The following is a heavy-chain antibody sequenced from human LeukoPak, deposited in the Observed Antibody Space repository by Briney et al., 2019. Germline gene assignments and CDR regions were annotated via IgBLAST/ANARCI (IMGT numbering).Heavy chain of an antibody. D-gene: IGHD1-26*01. CDR1: GGSFSGYY. CDR3: ARDLAVGATTDAFDI. CDR2: INHSGST. Sequence: SETLSLTCAVYGGSFSGYYWSWIRQPPGKGLEWIGEINHSGSTNYNPSLKSRVTISVDTSKNQFSLKLSSVTAADTAVYYCARDLAVGATTDAFDIWGQGTMVTVSS. V-gene: IGHV4-34*01. J-gene: IGHJ3*02.